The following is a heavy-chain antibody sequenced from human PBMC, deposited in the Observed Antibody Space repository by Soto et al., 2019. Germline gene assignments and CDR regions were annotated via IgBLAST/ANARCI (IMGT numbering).Heavy chain of an antibody. D-gene: IGHD6-13*01. V-gene: IGHV3-23*01. Sequence: EVQLLESGGGMLQPGGSLRLSCAASGFTFSSYAMSWVRQAPGKGLEWVSSINTRGDNTYYAGSVKGRFTISRDNSKNTVYLQMANLRADDTAVYYCAKDRRPQLVGETFDIWGQGTMVTVSS. CDR3: AKDRRPQLVGETFDI. CDR1: GFTFSSYA. CDR2: INTRGDNT. J-gene: IGHJ3*02.